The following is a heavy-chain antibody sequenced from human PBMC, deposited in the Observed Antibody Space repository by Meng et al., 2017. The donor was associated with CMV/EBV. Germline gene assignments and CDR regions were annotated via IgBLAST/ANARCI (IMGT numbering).Heavy chain of an antibody. CDR1: GGSISSYY. CDR3: ARGVEMATINYYGMDV. V-gene: IGHV4-59*01. J-gene: IGHJ6*02. CDR2: IYYSGST. D-gene: IGHD5-24*01. Sequence: SETLSLTCTVSGGSISSYYWSWIRQSPGKGLEWIGYIYYSGSTNYNPSLKSRVTISVDTSKNQFSLKLSSVTAADTAVYYCARGVEMATINYYGMDVWGQGTTVTVSS.